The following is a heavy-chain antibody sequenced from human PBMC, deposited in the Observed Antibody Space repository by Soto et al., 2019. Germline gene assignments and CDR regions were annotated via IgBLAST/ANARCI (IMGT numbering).Heavy chain of an antibody. CDR1: GYTFTNYA. Sequence: QVQLVQSGAEVKKPGASVKVSCKASGYTFTNYAMHWVRQAPGQRLEWMGWINAGNGNTKYSQKFQGRVTITRDTSASTAYMELSSLRSEDTAVYYCATLYCSSTSCYPYLPGVYWGQGTLVTVSS. V-gene: IGHV1-3*01. CDR3: ATLYCSSTSCYPYLPGVY. J-gene: IGHJ4*02. D-gene: IGHD2-2*01. CDR2: INAGNGNT.